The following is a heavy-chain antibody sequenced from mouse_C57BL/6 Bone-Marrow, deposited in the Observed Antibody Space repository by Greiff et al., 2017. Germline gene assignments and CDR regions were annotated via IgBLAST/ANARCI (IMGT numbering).Heavy chain of an antibody. CDR2: IYPGDGDT. Sequence: VQLQQSGPELVKPGASVKISCKASGYAFSSSWMNWVKQRPGKGLEWIGRIYPGDGDTNYNGKFKGKATLTADKSSSTAYMQLSSLTSEDSAVYFCARNVFYAMDYWGQGTSVTVSS. J-gene: IGHJ4*01. CDR1: GYAFSSSW. V-gene: IGHV1-82*01. CDR3: ARNVFYAMDY.